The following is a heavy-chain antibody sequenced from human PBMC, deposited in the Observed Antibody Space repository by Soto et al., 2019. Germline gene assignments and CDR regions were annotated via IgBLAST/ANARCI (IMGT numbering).Heavy chain of an antibody. CDR2: INHSGST. CDR1: GGSFSGYY. Sequence: PSETLSLTCAVYGGSFSGYYWSWIRQPPGKGLEWIGEINHSGSTNYNPSLRSRVTISVDTSKNQFSLKLSSVTAADTAVYYCARRYYYGGYFDYWGQGTLVTVSS. J-gene: IGHJ4*02. CDR3: ARRYYYGGYFDY. D-gene: IGHD3-10*01. V-gene: IGHV4-34*01.